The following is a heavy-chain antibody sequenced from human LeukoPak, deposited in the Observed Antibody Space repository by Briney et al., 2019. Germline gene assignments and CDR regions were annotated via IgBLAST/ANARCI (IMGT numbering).Heavy chain of an antibody. D-gene: IGHD5-18*01. Sequence: GGSLILSCAASGFTFSSCWMHWVRQAPGKGLVWVSRITSDGSSTSYADSVKGRFTISRDSAKNTLYLQMNSLRAEDTAVYYCVRDGYSYGFMLAFNIWGLGTSVTVSS. CDR2: ITSDGSST. J-gene: IGHJ3*02. CDR1: GFTFSSCW. V-gene: IGHV3-74*01. CDR3: VRDGYSYGFMLAFNI.